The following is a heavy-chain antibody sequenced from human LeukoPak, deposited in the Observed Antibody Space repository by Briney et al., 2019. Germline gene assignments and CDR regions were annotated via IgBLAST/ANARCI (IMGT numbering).Heavy chain of an antibody. CDR2: ISWNSGSI. CDR3: AKDSQQQLDGGNFDY. V-gene: IGHV3-9*01. Sequence: GGSLRLSCAASGFTFDDYAMHWVRQAPGKGLEWVSGISWNSGSIGYADSVKGRFTISRDNAKNSLYLQMNGLRAEDTALYYCAKDSQQQLDGGNFDYWGQGTLVTVSS. D-gene: IGHD6-13*01. J-gene: IGHJ4*02. CDR1: GFTFDDYA.